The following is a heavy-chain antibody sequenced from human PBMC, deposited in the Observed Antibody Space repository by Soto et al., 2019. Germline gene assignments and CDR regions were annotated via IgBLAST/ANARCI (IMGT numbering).Heavy chain of an antibody. Sequence: PVESLKISCKGSGYIFTSYWIGCVRQMPVKGLGWMGIIYPGDSDTRYSPSFQGQVTISADKSISTAYLQWSSLKASDTAMYYCARSPYYYDSSGYYYNYWGQGTLVTVSS. V-gene: IGHV5-51*01. D-gene: IGHD3-22*01. J-gene: IGHJ4*02. CDR1: GYIFTSYW. CDR2: IYPGDSDT. CDR3: ARSPYYYDSSGYYYNY.